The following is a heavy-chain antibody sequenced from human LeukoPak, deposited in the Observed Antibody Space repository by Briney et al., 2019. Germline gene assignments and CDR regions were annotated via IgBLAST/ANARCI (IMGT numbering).Heavy chain of an antibody. CDR2: ISYDGSNK. CDR1: GFTFSSYA. Sequence: GGSLRLSCAASGFTFSSYAMHWVRQAPGKGLEWVAVISYDGSNKYYADSVKGRFTISRDNSKNTLYLQMNSLRAEDTTVYYCARDVAVAATTPFDYWGQGTLVTVSS. D-gene: IGHD2-15*01. J-gene: IGHJ4*02. V-gene: IGHV3-30*04. CDR3: ARDVAVAATTPFDY.